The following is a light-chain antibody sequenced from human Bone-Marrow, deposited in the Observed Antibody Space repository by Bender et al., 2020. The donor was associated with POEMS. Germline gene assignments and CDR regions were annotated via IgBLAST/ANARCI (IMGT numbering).Light chain of an antibody. V-gene: IGLV2-23*01. Sequence: QSALTQPRSVSGSPGQSVTVSCTGSSSDIGSYNLVSWYQQHPDKAPKLMIFEATKRPAGVSDRFSGSKSGNTASLTISRLQAEDEAEYHCCSYAGGSSLLFGGGTKLTVL. CDR3: CSYAGGSSLL. CDR1: SSDIGSYNL. CDR2: EAT. J-gene: IGLJ2*01.